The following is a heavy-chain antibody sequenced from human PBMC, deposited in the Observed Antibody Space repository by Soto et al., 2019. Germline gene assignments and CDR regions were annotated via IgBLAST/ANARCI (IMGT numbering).Heavy chain of an antibody. D-gene: IGHD3-10*01. CDR3: ARDLGISITMVLGANSYYMDV. V-gene: IGHV1-3*01. CDR1: GYTFTSYA. Sequence: ASVKVSCKASGYTFTSYAMHWVRQAPGQRLEWMGWINAGNGNTKYSQKFQGRVTITRDTSASTAYMELSSLRSEDTAVYYCARDLGISITMVLGANSYYMDVWGKGTTVTVSS. CDR2: INAGNGNT. J-gene: IGHJ6*03.